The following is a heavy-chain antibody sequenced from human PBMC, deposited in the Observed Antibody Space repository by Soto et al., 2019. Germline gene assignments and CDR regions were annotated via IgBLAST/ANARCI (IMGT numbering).Heavy chain of an antibody. D-gene: IGHD3-22*01. CDR1: GFTFSSSW. Sequence: HPGGSLRLSCAASGFTFSSSWMHWVRQFPGKGLVWVSRINADGTSTNYADSVKGRFTISRDNAKNTLYLQMDSLRADDVAVYFGASRGKYDSRAFDLWGQGTVVTVSS. J-gene: IGHJ3*01. CDR2: INADGTST. CDR3: ASRGKYDSRAFDL. V-gene: IGHV3-74*01.